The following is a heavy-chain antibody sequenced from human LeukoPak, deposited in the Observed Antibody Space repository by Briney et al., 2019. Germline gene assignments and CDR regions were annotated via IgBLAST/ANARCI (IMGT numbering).Heavy chain of an antibody. CDR2: IYSGGST. Sequence: GGSVRLSCTASGFIASSNYMSWVRQAPGKGLKWVSLIYSGGSTYYADSVMGRSTIFRDKSNNTLYLQMNSLRAEDTAVYYCARGDFNSGSYYYYGMDVWGQGTTVTVSS. D-gene: IGHD1-26*01. CDR1: GFIASSNY. V-gene: IGHV3-53*01. J-gene: IGHJ6*02. CDR3: ARGDFNSGSYYYYGMDV.